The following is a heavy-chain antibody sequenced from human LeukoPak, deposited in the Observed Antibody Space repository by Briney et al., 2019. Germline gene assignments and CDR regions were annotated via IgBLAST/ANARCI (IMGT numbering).Heavy chain of an antibody. CDR1: GYTFTDYY. CDR2: INPNSGGT. CDR3: ARRMGRRFGERYYYYHYMDV. V-gene: IGHV1-2*02. D-gene: IGHD3-10*01. J-gene: IGHJ6*03. Sequence: ASVKVSCKASGYTFTDYYIHWVRQAPGQGLEWMGWINPNSGGTNYAQKFQGRVTMTRDTSISTAYMELSRLRSDDTAVYYCARRMGRRFGERYYYYHYMDVWGKGTTVTISS.